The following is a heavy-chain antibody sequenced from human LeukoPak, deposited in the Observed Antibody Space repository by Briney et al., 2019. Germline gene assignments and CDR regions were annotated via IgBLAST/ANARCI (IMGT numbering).Heavy chain of an antibody. J-gene: IGHJ4*02. CDR3: ARDGYSGYDSFDY. D-gene: IGHD5-12*01. V-gene: IGHV3-7*01. CDR1: GFTFSSYW. Sequence: GGSLRLSCAASGFTFSSYWMSWVRQAPGKGLEWVANIKQDGSEKYYVDSVKGRFTISRDNAKNSLYLQMNSLRAEDTDVYYCARDGYSGYDSFDYWGQGTLVTVSS. CDR2: IKQDGSEK.